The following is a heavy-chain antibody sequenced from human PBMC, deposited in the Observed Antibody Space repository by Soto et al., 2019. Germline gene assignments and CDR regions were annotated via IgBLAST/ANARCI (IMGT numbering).Heavy chain of an antibody. CDR2: ISGSGGST. J-gene: IGHJ6*02. CDR3: ARDCYIAAPYYHPGLDV. Sequence: PSGSLTLSCAASGVTFSSSAVTWVRQPPGQGLEWVSPISGSGGSTYYAASVKGRFTISRDNSKNQMYLQMNSLRAEDTVVYDCARDCYIAAPYYHPGLDVWGQGTTVTVSS. V-gene: IGHV3-23*01. CDR1: GVTFSSSA. D-gene: IGHD6-6*01.